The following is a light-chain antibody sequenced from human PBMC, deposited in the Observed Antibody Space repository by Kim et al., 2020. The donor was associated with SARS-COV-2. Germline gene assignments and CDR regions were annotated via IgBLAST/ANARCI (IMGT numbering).Light chain of an antibody. Sequence: QKVTISRSGSSANIGNNYVSWYQQLPGTAPKLLIYDNNKRPSGIPDRFSGSKSGTSATLGITGLQTGDEADYYCGTWDSSLSAGVFGGGTQLTVL. CDR1: SANIGNNY. J-gene: IGLJ2*01. CDR3: GTWDSSLSAGV. V-gene: IGLV1-51*01. CDR2: DNN.